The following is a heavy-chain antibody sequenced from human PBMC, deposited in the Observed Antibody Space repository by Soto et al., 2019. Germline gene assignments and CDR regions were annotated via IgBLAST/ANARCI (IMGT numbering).Heavy chain of an antibody. J-gene: IGHJ5*02. CDR3: ARKDTIGYFNWFGP. CDR1: GYRFTSYW. Sequence: GESLKISCRTSGYRFTSYWIAWVRQMPVKGLEWMGIIFPSDSDTRYSPSFKGQVTISADRSNSTVFLQWASLKASDTAVYFCARKDTIGYFNWFGPWAQGPLVTVSS. CDR2: IFPSDSDT. D-gene: IGHD5-18*01. V-gene: IGHV5-51*01.